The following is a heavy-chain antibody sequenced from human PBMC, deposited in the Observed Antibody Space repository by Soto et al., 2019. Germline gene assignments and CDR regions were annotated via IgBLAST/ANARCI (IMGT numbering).Heavy chain of an antibody. CDR3: ASFPQGYYYYYGMDV. CDR1: GGSISSGGYY. J-gene: IGHJ6*02. Sequence: SETLSLTCTVSGGSISSGGYYWSWIRQHPGKGLEWIGYIYYSGSTYYNPSLKSRVTISVDTSKNQFSLKLSSVTAADTAVYYCASFPQGYYYYYGMDVWGQGTTVTVSS. V-gene: IGHV4-31*03. CDR2: IYYSGST.